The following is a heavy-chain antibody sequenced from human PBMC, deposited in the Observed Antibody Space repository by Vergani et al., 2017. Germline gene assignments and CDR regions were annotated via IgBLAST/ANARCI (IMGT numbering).Heavy chain of an antibody. V-gene: IGHV5-51*03. CDR1: GYSFTSYW. J-gene: IGHJ5*02. Sequence: EVQLVQSGAEVKKPGESLKISCKGSGYSFTSYWIGWVRQMPGKGLAWMGIIYPGDSDTRYSPSFQGQVTISADKSISTAYLQWSRLKASDTAMYYCARLTSGFGELLYSWFDPWGQGTLVTVSS. CDR2: IYPGDSDT. D-gene: IGHD3-10*01. CDR3: ARLTSGFGELLYSWFDP.